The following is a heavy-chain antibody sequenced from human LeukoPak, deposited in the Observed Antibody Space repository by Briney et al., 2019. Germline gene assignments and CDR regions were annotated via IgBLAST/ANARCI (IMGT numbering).Heavy chain of an antibody. D-gene: IGHD2-2*01. Sequence: GSLRLSCAASGFTFSSYSMNWVRQPPGKGLEWIGEINHSGSTNYNPSLKSRVTISVDTSKNQFSLKLSSVTAADTAVYYCARAVMVGYCSSTSCHKTHYYYMDVWGKGTTVTVSS. V-gene: IGHV4-34*01. CDR1: GFTFSSYS. CDR3: ARAVMVGYCSSTSCHKTHYYYMDV. CDR2: INHSGST. J-gene: IGHJ6*03.